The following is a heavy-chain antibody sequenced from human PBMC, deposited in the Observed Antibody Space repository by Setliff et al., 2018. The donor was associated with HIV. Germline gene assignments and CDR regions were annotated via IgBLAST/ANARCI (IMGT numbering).Heavy chain of an antibody. Sequence: SETLSLTCAVSGYSISRGYYWGWIRQPPGKGLEWIGNIYHNGSTFYNPSLRSRVTTSVDTSKNQFSLKLRSLTAADTAVYYCARGYGHIVKVIASDAFDIWGQGIMFTVSS. CDR2: IYHNGST. CDR3: ARGYGHIVKVIASDAFDI. J-gene: IGHJ3*02. D-gene: IGHD2-21*01. V-gene: IGHV4-38-2*01. CDR1: GYSISRGYY.